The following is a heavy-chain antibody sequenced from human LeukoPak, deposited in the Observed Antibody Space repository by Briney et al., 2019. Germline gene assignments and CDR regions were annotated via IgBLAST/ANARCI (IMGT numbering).Heavy chain of an antibody. CDR1: GYSISSGCYC. CDR3: ARGGSSGYDPFDY. J-gene: IGHJ4*02. D-gene: IGHD5-12*01. CDR2: IYYSGST. V-gene: IGHV4-61*01. Sequence: SETLSLTCTVSGYSISSGCYCWCWRRPPPGKRLEWIGYIYYSGSTNYNPSLKSRVTISVDTSKNQFSLKLSSVTAADTAVYYCARGGSSGYDPFDYWGQGTLVTVSS.